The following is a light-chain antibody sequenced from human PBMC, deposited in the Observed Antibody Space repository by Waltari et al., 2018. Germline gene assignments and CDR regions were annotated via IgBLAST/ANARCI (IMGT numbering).Light chain of an antibody. CDR3: SSFGGNNNWI. V-gene: IGLV2-8*01. Sequence: QSALTQPPSASGSPGQSVTISCTGNSGDIASDRVSWYQQRPGEAPKLLIYFVDARPSGVPDRFSGSQSGNTASLTISGLQTEDEADYYCSSFGGNNNWIFGGGTKVNVL. CDR2: FVD. CDR1: SGDIASDR. J-gene: IGLJ2*01.